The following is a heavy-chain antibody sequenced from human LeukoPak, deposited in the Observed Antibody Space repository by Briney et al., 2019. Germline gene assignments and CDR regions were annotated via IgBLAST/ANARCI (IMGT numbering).Heavy chain of an antibody. CDR2: IWYDGSNK. D-gene: IGHD4-17*01. J-gene: IGHJ4*02. Sequence: PGGSLRLSCAASGFTFSSYGMHWVRQAPGKGLEWVAVIWYDGSNKYYADSVKGRFTISRDNSKNTLYLQMNSLGAEDTAVYYCANSRADYGDYEYYFDYWGQGTLVTVSS. CDR3: ANSRADYGDYEYYFDY. CDR1: GFTFSSYG. V-gene: IGHV3-33*06.